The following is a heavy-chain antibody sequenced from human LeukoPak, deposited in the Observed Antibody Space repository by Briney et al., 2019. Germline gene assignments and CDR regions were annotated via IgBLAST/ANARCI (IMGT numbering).Heavy chain of an antibody. CDR1: GFTFSSYG. V-gene: IGHV3-30*18. J-gene: IGHJ4*02. D-gene: IGHD3-22*01. CDR2: ISYDGSNK. CDR3: AKGPSAYYYLSYDY. Sequence: PGRSLRLSCAASGFTFSSYGMHWVRQAPGKGLEWVAVISYDGSNKYYADSVKGRFTISRDNSKNTLYLQMNRLRADDTAVYYCAKGPSAYYYLSYDYWGQGILVTVSS.